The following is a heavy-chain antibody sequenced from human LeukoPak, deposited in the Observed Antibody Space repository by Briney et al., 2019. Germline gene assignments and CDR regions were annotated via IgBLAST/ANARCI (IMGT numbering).Heavy chain of an antibody. CDR3: AREGYSSPNLDY. J-gene: IGHJ4*02. V-gene: IGHV3-30*02. CDR1: GFTFNSYP. Sequence: GGSLRLSCAASGFTFNSYPMHWVRQAPGKGLEWVAYIRYDGSNKNYADSVKGRFTISRDNSRDTLYLHMNSLRAEDTAVYYCAREGYSSPNLDYWGQGTLVTVSS. D-gene: IGHD6-13*01. CDR2: IRYDGSNK.